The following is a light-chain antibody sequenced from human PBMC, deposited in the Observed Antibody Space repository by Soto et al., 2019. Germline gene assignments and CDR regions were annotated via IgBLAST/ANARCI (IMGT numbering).Light chain of an antibody. J-gene: IGLJ1*01. CDR1: SSDVGAHNY. CDR3: CTWGGSSV. V-gene: IGLV2-11*01. Sequence: QSALTQPRSVSGSPGQSVTISCTGTSSDVGAHNYVSWYQQHPGKAPKLMISYVTKRPSGVPARFSGSKSGNTASLTISGLQAEDEADYYCCTWGGSSVFGTGTQLTVL. CDR2: YVT.